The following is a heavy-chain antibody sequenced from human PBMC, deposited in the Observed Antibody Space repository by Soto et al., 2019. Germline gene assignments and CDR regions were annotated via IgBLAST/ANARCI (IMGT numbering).Heavy chain of an antibody. CDR1: GFTFSSYA. CDR2: ISYDGNNK. Sequence: QVQLAESGGGVVKPGRSLRLSCAASGFTFSSYAMHWVRQAPGKGLEWVAVISYDGNNKYYADSVKGRFAISRDNSKNTLNLQMTSLTTEDTAVYYCARGQYWYFDLWGRGTLVTVSS. V-gene: IGHV3-30*09. J-gene: IGHJ2*01. CDR3: ARGQYWYFDL.